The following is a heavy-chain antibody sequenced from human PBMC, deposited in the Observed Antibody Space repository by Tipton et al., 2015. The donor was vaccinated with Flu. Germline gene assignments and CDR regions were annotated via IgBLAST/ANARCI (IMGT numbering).Heavy chain of an antibody. D-gene: IGHD3-22*01. V-gene: IGHV4-38-2*02. CDR1: GYSISSGYY. J-gene: IGHJ4*02. CDR2: IYHSGST. Sequence: TLSLTCTVSGYSISSGYYWGWIRQSPGKGLEWIGNIYHSGSTYYNPAIKSRITIPEDTYKNQFSLMLSSVTAADTARYYCAGNNYYDSSGYYYSLDYWGQGTLVTVSS. CDR3: AGNNYYDSSGYYYSLDY.